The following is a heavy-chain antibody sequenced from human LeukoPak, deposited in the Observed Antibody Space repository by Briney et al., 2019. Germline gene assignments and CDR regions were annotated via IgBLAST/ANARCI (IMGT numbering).Heavy chain of an antibody. V-gene: IGHV3-7*01. D-gene: IGHD3-10*01. Sequence: GGSLRLSCAASGFTFSSYWMSWVRQAPGKGLEWVANIKQDGGEKYYVDSVKGRFTISRDNAKNSLYLQMNSLRAEDTAVYYCARVRSAMVRGAYYYYYYMDVWGKGTTVTVSS. CDR1: GFTFSSYW. CDR2: IKQDGGEK. CDR3: ARVRSAMVRGAYYYYYYMDV. J-gene: IGHJ6*03.